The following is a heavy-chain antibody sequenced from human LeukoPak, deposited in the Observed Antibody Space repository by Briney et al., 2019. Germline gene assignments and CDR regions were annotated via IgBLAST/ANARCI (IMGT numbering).Heavy chain of an antibody. CDR3: ARDGEAHYYESSGYYGAAFDI. Sequence: SETLSLTCTVSGGSISSGPYDWGWIRQPPGKGLEWIGTIYYSGNTYYTSSLKSRVTISVDTSKNQFSLKLSSVTAADTAVYYCARDGEAHYYESSGYYGAAFDIWGQGTMVTVSS. CDR2: IYYSGNT. V-gene: IGHV4-39*02. D-gene: IGHD3-22*01. CDR1: GGSISSGPYD. J-gene: IGHJ3*02.